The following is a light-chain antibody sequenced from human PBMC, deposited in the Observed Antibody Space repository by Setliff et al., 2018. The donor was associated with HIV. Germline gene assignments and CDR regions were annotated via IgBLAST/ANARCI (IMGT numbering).Light chain of an antibody. CDR2: AVS. Sequence: QCALAQPASVSGSPGQSITISCTGTSSDIGGYNYVSWFQQHPGKAPKLMIYAVSNRPSGVSTRFSGSKSGNTASLTISGLQAEDEADYYCSSYTSTSTYVFGTGTKVTVL. CDR3: SSYTSTSTYV. V-gene: IGLV2-14*03. J-gene: IGLJ1*01. CDR1: SSDIGGYNY.